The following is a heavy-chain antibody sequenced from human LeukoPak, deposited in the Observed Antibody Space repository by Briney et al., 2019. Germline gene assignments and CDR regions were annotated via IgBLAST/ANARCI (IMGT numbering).Heavy chain of an antibody. J-gene: IGHJ4*02. D-gene: IGHD6-19*01. Sequence: PGGSLRLSCAASGFTFSSYAMSWVRQAPGKGLEWVSAISGSGGSTYYADSVKGRFTISRDNSKNTLYLQMNGLRAEDTAVYYCARGATVAGDFDYWGQGTLVTVSS. CDR2: ISGSGGST. CDR1: GFTFSSYA. V-gene: IGHV3-23*01. CDR3: ARGATVAGDFDY.